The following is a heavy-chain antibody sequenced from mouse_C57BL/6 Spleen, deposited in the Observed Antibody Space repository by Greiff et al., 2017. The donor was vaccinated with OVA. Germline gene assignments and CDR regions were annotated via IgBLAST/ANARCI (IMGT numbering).Heavy chain of an antibody. CDR2: IYPGDGDT. CDR3: AKFDFFRSSYRY. Sequence: QVQLQQSGPELVKPGASVKISCKASGYAFSSSWMNWVKQRPGKGLEWIGRIYPGDGDTNYNGKFKGKATLTADKSSSKAYMQLSSLTSEDSAVYFFAKFDFFRSSYRYWGQGTTLTVSS. D-gene: IGHD1-1*01. CDR1: GYAFSSSW. V-gene: IGHV1-82*01. J-gene: IGHJ2*01.